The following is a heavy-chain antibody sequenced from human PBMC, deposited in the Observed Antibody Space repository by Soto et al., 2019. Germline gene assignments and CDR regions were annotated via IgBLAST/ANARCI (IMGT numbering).Heavy chain of an antibody. CDR3: ARDRNLEWSRMDV. CDR2: IGTAGDT. V-gene: IGHV3-13*01. Sequence: EVQLVESGGGLVQPGGSLRLSCAASGFTFSSYDMHWVRQATGKGLEWVSAIGTAGDTYYPGSVKGRFTISRENAKNSLYLQMNSLRAEDTAVYYCARDRNLEWSRMDVWGQGTTVTVSS. CDR1: GFTFSSYD. J-gene: IGHJ6*02. D-gene: IGHD3-3*01.